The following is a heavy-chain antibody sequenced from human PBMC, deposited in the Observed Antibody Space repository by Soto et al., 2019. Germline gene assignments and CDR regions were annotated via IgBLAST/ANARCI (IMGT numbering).Heavy chain of an antibody. D-gene: IGHD2-8*01. CDR3: ARELLGYCTNGVCLASYTHAFDI. V-gene: IGHV4-34*01. Sequence: SETLSLTCAVYGGSFSGYYWRWIRQPPGKGLEWIGEINHSGSTNYNPSLKSRVTISVDTSKNQFSLKLSSVTAADTAVYYCARELLGYCTNGVCLASYTHAFDIWGQGTMVTGSS. CDR1: GGSFSGYY. J-gene: IGHJ3*02. CDR2: INHSGST.